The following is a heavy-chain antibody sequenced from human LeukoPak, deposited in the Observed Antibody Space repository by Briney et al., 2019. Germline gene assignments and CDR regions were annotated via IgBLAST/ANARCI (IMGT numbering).Heavy chain of an antibody. CDR2: INHSGST. V-gene: IGHV4-34*01. J-gene: IGHJ4*02. CDR3: ARRTTVTIPFGY. Sequence: SETLSLTCAVYGGSFSGYYWSWIRQPPGKGLEWSGEINHSGSTNYNPSLKSRVTISVDKSKNQFSLKLSSVTATDTAVYYCARRTTVTIPFGYWGQGTLVTVSS. D-gene: IGHD4-11*01. CDR1: GGSFSGYY.